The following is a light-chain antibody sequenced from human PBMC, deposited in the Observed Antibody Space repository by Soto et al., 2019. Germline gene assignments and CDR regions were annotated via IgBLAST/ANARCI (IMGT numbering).Light chain of an antibody. CDR3: QLYGSSPYT. Sequence: IVLTQSPGTLSLSPGERATLSCRASQRINDRYLAWYQQKPGQAPRLLMYDASSRATGIPDRFSGSGSGTDFALTITRLEPEDFAVYYCQLYGSSPYTFGQGTKLEIK. V-gene: IGKV3-20*01. J-gene: IGKJ2*01. CDR1: QRINDRY. CDR2: DAS.